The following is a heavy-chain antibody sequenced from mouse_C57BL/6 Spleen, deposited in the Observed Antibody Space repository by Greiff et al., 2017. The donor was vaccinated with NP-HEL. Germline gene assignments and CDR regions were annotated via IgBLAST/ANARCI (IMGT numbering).Heavy chain of an antibody. CDR1: GYTFTSYT. CDR2: INPSSGYT. V-gene: IGHV1-4*01. Sequence: VQLQQSGAELARPGASVKMSCKASGYTFTSYTMHWVKQRPGQGLEWIGYINPSSGYTKYNQKFKDKATLTADKSSITAYMQLSSLTSEDSAVYYCAIDYYGSSYVSWGQGTTLTVSS. CDR3: AIDYYGSSYVS. J-gene: IGHJ2*01. D-gene: IGHD1-1*01.